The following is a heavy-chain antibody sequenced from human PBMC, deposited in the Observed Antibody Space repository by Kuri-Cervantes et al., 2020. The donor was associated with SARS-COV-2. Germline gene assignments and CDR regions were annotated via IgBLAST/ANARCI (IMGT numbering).Heavy chain of an antibody. Sequence: SETLSLTCTVSGGSISSYYWSWIRQPPGKGLEWIGYIYYSGSTNYNPSLKSRVTITVDTSKNQFSLKLSSVTAADTAVYYCAREQWLRNDYWGQGTLVTVSS. CDR3: AREQWLRNDY. V-gene: IGHV4-59*12. D-gene: IGHD5-12*01. J-gene: IGHJ4*02. CDR1: GGSISSYY. CDR2: IYYSGST.